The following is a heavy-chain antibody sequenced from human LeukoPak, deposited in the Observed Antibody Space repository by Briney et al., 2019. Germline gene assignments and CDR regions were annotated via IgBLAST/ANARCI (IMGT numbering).Heavy chain of an antibody. CDR1: GFSFSTYA. J-gene: IGHJ4*02. CDR2: ISDGGGST. Sequence: PGGSLRLSCAASGFSFSTYAMSWVRQAPGKGLEWVSAISDGGGSTYYADSVKGRFTISRDNSKNTLYLQMNSLRVEDTAVYYCAKETVVLITGPTYFDHWGQGTLVTVSS. D-gene: IGHD3-22*01. CDR3: AKETVVLITGPTYFDH. V-gene: IGHV3-23*01.